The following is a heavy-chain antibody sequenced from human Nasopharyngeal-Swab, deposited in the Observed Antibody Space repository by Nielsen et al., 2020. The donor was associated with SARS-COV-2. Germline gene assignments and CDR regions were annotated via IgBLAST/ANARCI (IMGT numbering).Heavy chain of an antibody. J-gene: IGHJ2*01. CDR2: INHSGST. Sequence: SETLSLTCTVSGGSISSYYWSWIRQPPGKGLEWIGEINHSGSTNYNPSLKSRVTISVDTSKNQFSLKLSSVTAADTAGYYWASSPRQPPARGWYFDLWGRGTLVTVSS. CDR3: ASSPRQPPARGWYFDL. D-gene: IGHD2-2*01. CDR1: GGSISSYY. V-gene: IGHV4-34*01.